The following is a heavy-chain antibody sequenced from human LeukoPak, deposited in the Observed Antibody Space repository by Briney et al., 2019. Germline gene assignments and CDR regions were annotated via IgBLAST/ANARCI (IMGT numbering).Heavy chain of an antibody. CDR1: GFTFSTSA. CDR3: ARRLLVGTTVRPYFDY. CDR2: LTGGDGGT. Sequence: GGSLRLSCAASGFTFSTSAISWVRQAPGEGMEWVSTLTGGDGGTYYADSVRGRFTISRDISKHTVYLQMNSLRAEDTAVYYCARRLLVGTTVRPYFDYWGQGTLVTVSS. J-gene: IGHJ4*02. V-gene: IGHV3-23*01. D-gene: IGHD1-26*01.